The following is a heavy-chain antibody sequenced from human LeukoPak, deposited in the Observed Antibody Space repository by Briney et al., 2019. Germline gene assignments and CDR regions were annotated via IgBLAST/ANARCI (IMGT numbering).Heavy chain of an antibody. D-gene: IGHD4-17*01. CDR2: INPSGGGT. V-gene: IGHV1-46*01. Sequence: ASVKVSCKASGYTFTSYYMHWVRQAPGQGLEWMGIINPSGGGTSYAQKFQGRVTMTRDTSTSTVYMELSSLRSEDTAVYYCASRGSTYGDYGAFDIWGQGTMVTVSS. CDR1: GYTFTSYY. J-gene: IGHJ3*02. CDR3: ASRGSTYGDYGAFDI.